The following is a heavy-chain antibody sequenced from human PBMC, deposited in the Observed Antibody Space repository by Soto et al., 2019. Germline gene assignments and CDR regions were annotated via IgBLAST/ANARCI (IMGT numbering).Heavy chain of an antibody. V-gene: IGHV3-48*02. CDR2: ISSSSSTI. CDR3: GGGWGFLGCFSLSWFAP. Sequence: GGSLRLSCAASGFTFSSYSMNWVRQAPGKGLEWVSYISSSSSTIYYADSVKGRFTSSRENAKTSLYLQMTTLRDGDAVVYSGGGGWGFLGCFSLSWFAPGGQGPLVPAPS. D-gene: IGHD3-3*01. J-gene: IGHJ5*02. CDR1: GFTFSSYS.